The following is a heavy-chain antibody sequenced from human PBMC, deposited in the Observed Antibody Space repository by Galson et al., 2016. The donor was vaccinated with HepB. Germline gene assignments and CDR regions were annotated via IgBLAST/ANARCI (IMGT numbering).Heavy chain of an antibody. CDR1: GFTFGDYA. CDR2: ISSNGGLT. D-gene: IGHD6-19*01. J-gene: IGHJ5*02. Sequence: SLRLSCAVSGFTFGDYAMHWVRQPPGKGLEWVSSISSNGGLTNHAVSVRGRFTTSRDNTKNSLYLQMNSLGPEDTALYYCAKDFTPLRSGWNPHWFDPWGPGTLGTVSS. V-gene: IGHV3-9*01. CDR3: AKDFTPLRSGWNPHWFDP.